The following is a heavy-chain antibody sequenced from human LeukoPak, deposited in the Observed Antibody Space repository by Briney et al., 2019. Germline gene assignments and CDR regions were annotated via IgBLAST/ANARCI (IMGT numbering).Heavy chain of an antibody. CDR2: ISYDGSNK. CDR3: ARDDVGSKIAVALNFDY. V-gene: IGHV3-30-3*01. D-gene: IGHD6-19*01. J-gene: IGHJ4*02. CDR1: GFTFSSYA. Sequence: GGSLRLSCAASGFTFSSYAMHWVRQAPGKGLEWVAVISYDGSNKYYADSVKGRFTISRDSSKNTLYLQMNSLRAEDTAVYYCARDDVGSKIAVALNFDYWGQGTLVTVSS.